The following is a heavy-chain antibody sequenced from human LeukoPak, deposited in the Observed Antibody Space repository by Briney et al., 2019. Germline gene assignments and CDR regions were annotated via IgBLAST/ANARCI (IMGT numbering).Heavy chain of an antibody. CDR1: GFTFQGYA. J-gene: IGHJ4*02. Sequence: GASLRLSCVASGFTFQGYALHWVRQAPGQGLEWVAVVSNDGQDNFYSDSVRGRFSISRDNSRDTLYLQMDGLRSADTGLYFCARSTYYYVSGTFYSVGPFDSWGQGTLVTVSS. D-gene: IGHD3-10*01. CDR3: ARSTYYYVSGTFYSVGPFDS. V-gene: IGHV3-30*01. CDR2: VSNDGQDN.